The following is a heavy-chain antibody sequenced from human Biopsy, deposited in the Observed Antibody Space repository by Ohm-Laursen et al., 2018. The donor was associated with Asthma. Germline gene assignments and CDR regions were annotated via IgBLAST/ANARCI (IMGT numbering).Heavy chain of an antibody. D-gene: IGHD2-2*01. CDR1: GGTFNTYV. Sequence: GASVKVSCKSLGGTFNTYVIGWVRQAPGQGLEWIGGINSVFGTTTYPQKFQDRVTITADDSTSTVHMELSSLRSEDTAVYYCARKAGSCISRTCYSLDFWGQGTLVTVSS. CDR2: INSVFGTT. J-gene: IGHJ4*02. CDR3: ARKAGSCISRTCYSLDF. V-gene: IGHV1-69*13.